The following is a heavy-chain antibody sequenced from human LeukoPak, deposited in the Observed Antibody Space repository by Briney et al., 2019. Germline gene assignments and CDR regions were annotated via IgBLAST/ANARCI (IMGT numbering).Heavy chain of an antibody. CDR2: TYYRSKWYN. Sequence: SQTLSLTCAISGDRVSSNSAAWNWIRQSPSRGLEWLGRTYYRSKWYNDYAVSVKSRITINPDTSKNQFSLQLNSVTPEDTAVYYCARAKKYSSGWYRDAFDIWGQGTMVTVSS. CDR3: ARAKKYSSGWYRDAFDI. J-gene: IGHJ3*02. D-gene: IGHD6-19*01. V-gene: IGHV6-1*01. CDR1: GDRVSSNSAA.